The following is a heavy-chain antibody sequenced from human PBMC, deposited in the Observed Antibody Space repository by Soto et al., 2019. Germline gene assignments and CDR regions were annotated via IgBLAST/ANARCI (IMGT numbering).Heavy chain of an antibody. CDR1: GFSISNFW. D-gene: IGHD3-22*01. CDR3: TSSFYYDTSGYD. V-gene: IGHV3-7*01. CDR2: IKQDGSEK. J-gene: IGHJ4*02. Sequence: GGSLRLSCAASGFSISNFWMSWVRQAPGKGLEWVANIKQDGSEKYYVDSVKGRFTISRDNAKNSLYLQMNSLRAEDTAMYYCTSSFYYDTSGYDWGQGTRGTVS.